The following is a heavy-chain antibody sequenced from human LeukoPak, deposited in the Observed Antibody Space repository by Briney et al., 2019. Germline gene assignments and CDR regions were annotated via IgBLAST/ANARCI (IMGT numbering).Heavy chain of an antibody. CDR2: IIPIFGTA. V-gene: IGHV1-69*05. J-gene: IGHJ4*02. Sequence: ASVKVSCKASGGTFSSYAISWVRQAPGQGLEWMGGIIPIFGTANYAQKLQGRVTMTTDTSTSTAYMELRSLRSDDTAVYYCARDQVEQQLLADLDYWGQGTLVTVSS. D-gene: IGHD6-13*01. CDR1: GGTFSSYA. CDR3: ARDQVEQQLLADLDY.